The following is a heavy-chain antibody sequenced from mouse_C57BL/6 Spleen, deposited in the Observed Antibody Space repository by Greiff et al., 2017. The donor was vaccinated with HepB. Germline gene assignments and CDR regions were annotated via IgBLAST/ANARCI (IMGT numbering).Heavy chain of an antibody. CDR3: ARGDYDGAWFAY. V-gene: IGHV2-2*01. Sequence: VQLQQSGPGLVQPSQSLSITCTVSGFSLTSYGVHWVRQSPGKGLEWLGVIWSGGSTDYNAAFISRLSISKDNSKSQVFFKMNSLQADDTAIYSCARGDYDGAWFAYWGQGTLVTVSA. CDR1: GFSLTSYG. D-gene: IGHD2-4*01. CDR2: IWSGGST. J-gene: IGHJ3*01.